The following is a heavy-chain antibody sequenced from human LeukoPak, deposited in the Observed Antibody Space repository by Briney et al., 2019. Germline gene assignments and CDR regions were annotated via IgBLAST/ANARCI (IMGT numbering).Heavy chain of an antibody. D-gene: IGHD1-26*01. CDR3: ATGATRPSIYYYYYYMDV. CDR1: GYTLTELS. J-gene: IGHJ6*03. CDR2: FDPEDGET. Sequence: ASVKVSCKVSGYTLTELSMHWVRQAPGKGLEWMGGFDPEDGETIYAQKFQGRVTMTEDSSTDTACMELSSLRSEDTAVYYCATGATRPSIYYYYYYMDVWGKGTTVTVSS. V-gene: IGHV1-24*01.